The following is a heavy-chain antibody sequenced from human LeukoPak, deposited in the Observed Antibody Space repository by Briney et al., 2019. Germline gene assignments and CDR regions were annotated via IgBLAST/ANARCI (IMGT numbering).Heavy chain of an antibody. V-gene: IGHV1-46*01. J-gene: IGHJ4*02. Sequence: ASVKVSCKASGYTFINYYVHWVRQAPGQGLQWLGMTNPSGGSTVYAQMLQGRLTMTTDMSTRTVYMELNSLTSEDTAVYYCARGRTTQSYASSGFYPRDYWGQGTLVTVSS. CDR2: TNPSGGST. CDR3: ARGRTTQSYASSGFYPRDY. D-gene: IGHD3-22*01. CDR1: GYTFINYY.